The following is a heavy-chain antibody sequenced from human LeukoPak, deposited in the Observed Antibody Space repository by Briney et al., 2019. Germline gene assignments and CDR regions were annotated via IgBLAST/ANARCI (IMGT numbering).Heavy chain of an antibody. Sequence: SETLSLTCTVSGGSISSYYWSWIRQPPGKGLEWIGYIYYSGSTNYNPSLKSRVTISVDTSKNQFSLKLSSVTAADTAVYYCARDSKSNSRFDPWGQGTLVTVSS. CDR3: ARDSKSNSRFDP. CDR2: IYYSGST. D-gene: IGHD4-11*01. V-gene: IGHV4-59*01. J-gene: IGHJ5*02. CDR1: GGSISSYY.